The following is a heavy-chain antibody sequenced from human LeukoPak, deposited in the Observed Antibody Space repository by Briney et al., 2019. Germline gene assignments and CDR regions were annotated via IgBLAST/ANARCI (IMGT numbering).Heavy chain of an antibody. CDR1: GFPFSSHS. D-gene: IGHD6-19*01. V-gene: IGHV3-48*01. Sequence: PEGSLRLSCLASGFPFSSHSLSWVRQAPGKGLEWVSSISSSSSTIYYADSVKGRFTISRDNAKNSLYLQMNSLRAEDTAVYYCAREGYSSGWYSPTFDPWGQGTLVSVSS. J-gene: IGHJ5*02. CDR3: AREGYSSGWYSPTFDP. CDR2: ISSSSSTI.